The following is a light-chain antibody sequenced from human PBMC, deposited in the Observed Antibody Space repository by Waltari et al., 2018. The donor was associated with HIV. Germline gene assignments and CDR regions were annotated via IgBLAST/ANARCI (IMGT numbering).Light chain of an antibody. Sequence: SYELTQPLSVSVALGQTARITCGGNNIGSKNVHWYQRKPGQAPVLFIDRDNNRPSGIPERFSGSNSGNTATLTISRAQAGDEGDYYCQVWDSSTAIFGGGTKLAVL. CDR2: RDN. V-gene: IGLV3-9*01. CDR3: QVWDSSTAI. CDR1: NIGSKN. J-gene: IGLJ2*01.